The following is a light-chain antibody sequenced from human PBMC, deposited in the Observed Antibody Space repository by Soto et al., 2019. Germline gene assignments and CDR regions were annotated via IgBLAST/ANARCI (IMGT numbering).Light chain of an antibody. J-gene: IGKJ1*01. V-gene: IGKV1-5*01. Sequence: DIQMTQSPSTLSASVGDRVTITCRASQSISSWLAWYQQKPGKAPKLXIYDASSLESGVRSRFSGSGSGTEFTLTISSLQPDDFATYYCQQYNSCSWTFGQGTQVDIK. CDR1: QSISSW. CDR2: DAS. CDR3: QQYNSCSWT.